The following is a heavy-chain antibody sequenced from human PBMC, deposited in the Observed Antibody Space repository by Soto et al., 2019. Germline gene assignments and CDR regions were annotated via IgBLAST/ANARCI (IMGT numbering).Heavy chain of an antibody. V-gene: IGHV3-21*01. J-gene: IGHJ4*02. CDR3: ARDPGGYTDDYSFDY. Sequence: EVQLVESGGGLVKPGGSLRLSCAASGFTFSSYSMNWVRQAPGKGLEWVSSISSSSSYIYYADSVKGRFTISRDNAKNSQDLQMNSVRAEDTAVDYCARDPGGYTDDYSFDYWGQGTLVTVSS. CDR1: GFTFSSYS. CDR2: ISSSSSYI. D-gene: IGHD5-18*01.